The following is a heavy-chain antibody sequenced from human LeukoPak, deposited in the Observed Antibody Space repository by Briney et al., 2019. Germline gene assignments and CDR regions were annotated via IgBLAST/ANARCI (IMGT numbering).Heavy chain of an antibody. V-gene: IGHV3-9*01. D-gene: IGHD3-3*01. CDR3: AKGSRGYDFWSGYYTFDY. J-gene: IGHJ4*02. Sequence: GRSLRVSCAASGFTFDDYAMHWVRQAPGKGLEWVSGISWNSGSIGYADSVKGRFTISRDNAKNSLYLQMNSLRAEDTALYYCAKGSRGYDFWSGYYTFDYWGQGTLVTVSS. CDR1: GFTFDDYA. CDR2: ISWNSGSI.